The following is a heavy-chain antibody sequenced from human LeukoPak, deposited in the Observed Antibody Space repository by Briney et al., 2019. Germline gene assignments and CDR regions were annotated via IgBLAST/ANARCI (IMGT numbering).Heavy chain of an antibody. CDR3: AKIRESIWQACFDY. Sequence: PGGSLRLSCAASGFIGSINYMSWVRQPPGKGLEWVSSIFPSGGEIHYADSVRGRFTISRDNSKSTLSLQMNSLRAEDTAVYYCAKIRESIWQACFDYWGQGTLVTISS. V-gene: IGHV3-53*01. CDR2: IFPSGGEI. CDR1: GFIGSINY. D-gene: IGHD6-6*01. J-gene: IGHJ4*02.